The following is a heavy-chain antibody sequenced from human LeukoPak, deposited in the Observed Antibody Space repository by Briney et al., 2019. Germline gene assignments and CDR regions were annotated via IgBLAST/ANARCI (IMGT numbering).Heavy chain of an antibody. CDR3: ALAPNSNWFDF. CDR1: GDFTSNFY. Sequence: SETLSLTCTVSGDFTSNFYWNWIRQSPGKGLEWNGNIHYSGSSVYNPSLKSRGTISIDTSRRQFFLKLNSVTAADTAVYFCALAPNSNWFDFWGPGILVTVSS. J-gene: IGHJ5*01. V-gene: IGHV4-59*03. D-gene: IGHD2-8*01. CDR2: IHYSGSS.